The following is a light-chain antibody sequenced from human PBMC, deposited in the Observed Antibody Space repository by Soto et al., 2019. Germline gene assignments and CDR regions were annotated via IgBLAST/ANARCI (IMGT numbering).Light chain of an antibody. J-gene: IGLJ2*01. CDR2: DVS. Sequence: QSALTQPRSVSGSPGQSVTISCNGTSSDVGGYNFVSWYQQHSGTAPKLMVYDVSKRPSGVPDRFSGSKSGNTASLTISGLQAEDEADYYCCSYAGGYTWVFGGGTKLTVL. CDR3: CSYAGGYTWV. V-gene: IGLV2-11*01. CDR1: SSDVGGYNF.